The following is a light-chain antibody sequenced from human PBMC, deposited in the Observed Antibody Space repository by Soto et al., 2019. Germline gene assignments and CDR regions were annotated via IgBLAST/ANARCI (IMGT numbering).Light chain of an antibody. J-gene: IGKJ1*01. CDR1: ESIRTW. CDR3: LQDYTYPWT. CDR2: DAS. Sequence: AIRMTQSPSSFSASTGDRVTITCRASESIRTWLAWYQHKPGKAPKFLIYDASTLESGVPSRFSGSGSGTEFTLTISSLQPEDFATYYCLQDYTYPWTFGQGTKVDI. V-gene: IGKV1-8*01.